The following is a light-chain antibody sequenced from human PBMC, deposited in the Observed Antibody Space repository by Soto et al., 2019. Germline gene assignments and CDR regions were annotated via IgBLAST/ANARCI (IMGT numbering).Light chain of an antibody. CDR2: EVS. Sequence: QSVQTQPASGAGSPGQSSTISCTGTNKDAGGYNYVSWYQLHPGKAPRLMVYEVSNRPSGVSNRFSGSKSGNTASLTISGLQAEDEADYYCSSNTSSTAYVLGTGTKVTVL. V-gene: IGLV2-14*01. CDR1: NKDAGGYNY. CDR3: SSNTSSTAYV. J-gene: IGLJ1*01.